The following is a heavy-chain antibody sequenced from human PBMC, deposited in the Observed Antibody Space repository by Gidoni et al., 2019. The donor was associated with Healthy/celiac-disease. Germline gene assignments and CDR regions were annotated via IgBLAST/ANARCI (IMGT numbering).Heavy chain of an antibody. CDR2: IYYSGST. CDR3: AISTRGYCSGGSCYSFYYFDY. V-gene: IGHV4-31*03. CDR1: GGPISSGGYY. Sequence: QVQLQESGPGLVQPSQTLSLTCTVSGGPISSGGYYWSWIRQHPGKGLEWIGYIYYSGSTYYNPSLKSRVTISVDTSKNQFSLKLSSVTAADTAVYYCAISTRGYCSGGSCYSFYYFDYWGQGTLVTVSS. D-gene: IGHD2-15*01. J-gene: IGHJ4*02.